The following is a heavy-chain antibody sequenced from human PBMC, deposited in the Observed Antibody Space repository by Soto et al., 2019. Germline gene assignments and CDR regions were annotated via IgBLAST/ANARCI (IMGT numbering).Heavy chain of an antibody. J-gene: IGHJ6*02. V-gene: IGHV3-21*04. CDR1: GFIFSSYR. CDR2: ISTNSRYI. CDR3: ARDIRRRELLARGYYYGMDV. Sequence: PGGSLRLSCAASGFIFSSYRMNWVRQAPGKGLEWISSISTNSRYIYYADSVKGRFTVSRDNSNNTLYLQMNSLRAEDTAVYYCARDIRRRELLARGYYYGMDVWGQGTTVTVSS. D-gene: IGHD1-26*01.